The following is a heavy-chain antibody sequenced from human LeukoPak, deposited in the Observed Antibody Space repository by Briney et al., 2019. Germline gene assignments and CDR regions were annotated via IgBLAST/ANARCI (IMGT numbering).Heavy chain of an antibody. Sequence: GASVKVSCKASGGTFSSYAISWVRQAPGQGLEWMGGIIPIFGTANHAQKFQGRVTITADESTSTAYMELSSLRSEDTAVYYCARAPITMVRGVIITSHYFDYWGQGTLVTVSS. V-gene: IGHV1-69*13. CDR2: IIPIFGTA. CDR3: ARAPITMVRGVIITSHYFDY. CDR1: GGTFSSYA. J-gene: IGHJ4*02. D-gene: IGHD3-10*01.